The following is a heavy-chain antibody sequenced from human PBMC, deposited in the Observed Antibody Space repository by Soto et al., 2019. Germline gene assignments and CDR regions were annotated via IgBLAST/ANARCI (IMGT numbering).Heavy chain of an antibody. J-gene: IGHJ4*02. V-gene: IGHV3-21*01. CDR2: ISSSSSYI. CDR3: ARDQIITPYCGGDCYSQAEDY. CDR1: GFTFSSYS. D-gene: IGHD2-21*01. Sequence: GGSLRLSCAASGFTFSSYSMNWVRQAPGKGLEWVSSISSSSSYIYYADSAKGRVTISRDKAKNSLYLQMNSLRAEDTAVYYCARDQIITPYCGGDCYSQAEDYWGQGTLVTVSS.